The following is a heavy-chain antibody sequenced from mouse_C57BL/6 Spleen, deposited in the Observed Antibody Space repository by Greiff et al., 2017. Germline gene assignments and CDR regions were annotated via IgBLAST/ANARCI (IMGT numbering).Heavy chain of an antibody. V-gene: IGHV3-6*01. Sequence: VQLKESGPGLVKPSQSLSLTCSVTGYSITSGYYWNWIRQFPGNKLEWMGYISYDGSNNYNPSLKNRISITRDTSKNQFFLKLNSVTTEDTATYYCARDPGGDWYFDVWGTGTTVTVSS. J-gene: IGHJ1*03. CDR2: ISYDGSN. CDR3: ARDPGGDWYFDV. D-gene: IGHD4-1*01. CDR1: GYSITSGYY.